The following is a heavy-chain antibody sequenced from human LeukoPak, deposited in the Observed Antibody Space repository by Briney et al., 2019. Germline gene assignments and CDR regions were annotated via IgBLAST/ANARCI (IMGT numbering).Heavy chain of an antibody. Sequence: PSETLSLTCTVSGGSISSYYWSWIRQPPSKGLEWIGYIYYSGSTNYNPSLKSRVTISVDTSKNQFSLKLSSVTAADTAVYYCAREGSAYGMDVWGQGTTVTVSS. D-gene: IGHD2-15*01. CDR2: IYYSGST. J-gene: IGHJ6*02. CDR1: GGSISSYY. V-gene: IGHV4-59*01. CDR3: AREGSAYGMDV.